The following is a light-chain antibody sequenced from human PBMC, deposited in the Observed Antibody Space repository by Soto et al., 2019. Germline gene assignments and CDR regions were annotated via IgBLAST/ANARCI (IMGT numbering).Light chain of an antibody. Sequence: SALTQPPSVSGSPGQSVTISCTGTSSDVGGYNRVSWYQQPPGTAPKLMIYEVSNRPSGVPDRFSGSKSGNTASLTISGLQAEDEADYYCSSYTSSSTFLWVFGGGTKLTVL. CDR3: SSYTSSSTFLWV. CDR2: EVS. V-gene: IGLV2-18*02. J-gene: IGLJ3*02. CDR1: SSDVGGYNR.